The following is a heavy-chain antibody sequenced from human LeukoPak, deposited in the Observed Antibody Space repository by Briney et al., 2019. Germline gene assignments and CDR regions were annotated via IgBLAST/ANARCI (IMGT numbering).Heavy chain of an antibody. V-gene: IGHV4-59*08. CDR1: GGSISSYY. CDR2: IYYSGST. CDR3: ARHLRNAFDI. J-gene: IGHJ3*02. Sequence: SETLSLTCTVSGGSISSYYWSWIRQPPGKGLEWIGYIYYSGSTNYNPSLKSRVTISVDTSKNQFSLKLSSVTAADTAVYYCARHLRNAFDIWGQGTMVTVSS.